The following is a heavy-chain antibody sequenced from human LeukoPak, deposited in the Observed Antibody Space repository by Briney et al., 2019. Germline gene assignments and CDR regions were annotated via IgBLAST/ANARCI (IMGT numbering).Heavy chain of an antibody. Sequence: GGSLRLSCAVSEFTFSGFWMSWSRQAPGKGLEWVASINSDGSEGYYADVVKGRFTISRDNAKNSLYLQINSLRAEDTAVYYCARQLGYCSDGSCYFPYWGQGTLVTVSS. CDR3: ARQLGYCSDGSCYFPY. V-gene: IGHV3-7*03. J-gene: IGHJ4*02. CDR2: INSDGSEG. D-gene: IGHD2-15*01. CDR1: EFTFSGFW.